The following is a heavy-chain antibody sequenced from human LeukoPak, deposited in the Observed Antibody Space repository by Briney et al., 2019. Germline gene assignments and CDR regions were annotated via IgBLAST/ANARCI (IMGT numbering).Heavy chain of an antibody. CDR1: GFTFNTYA. Sequence: GGSLRLSCSASGFTFNTYAMNWVRQSPGKGLEWVSSISSRSSFIYYADSVKGRFTISRDNAKNSLYLQMNSLRAEDTAVYYCARGDTSLNYYYYMDVWGKGTTVTVSS. J-gene: IGHJ6*03. CDR3: ARGDTSLNYYYYMDV. CDR2: ISSRSSFI. D-gene: IGHD2-2*01. V-gene: IGHV3-21*01.